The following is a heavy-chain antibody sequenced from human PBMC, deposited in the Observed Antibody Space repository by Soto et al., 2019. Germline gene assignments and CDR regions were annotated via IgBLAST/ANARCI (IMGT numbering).Heavy chain of an antibody. J-gene: IGHJ4*02. Sequence: QVQLRESGPGLVKPSETLSLTCAVSGDSITGSYWSWIRQPPGKTLGRIGYIYQSGTTTYNPSLKSRVSISLDTTKLRCSLRLTSAIAAATAAYYCARDMPYGAGSLAGGDYWGQGILVTVSS. CDR1: GDSITGSY. CDR3: ARDMPYGAGSLAGGDY. CDR2: IYQSGTT. D-gene: IGHD1-26*01. V-gene: IGHV4-59*01.